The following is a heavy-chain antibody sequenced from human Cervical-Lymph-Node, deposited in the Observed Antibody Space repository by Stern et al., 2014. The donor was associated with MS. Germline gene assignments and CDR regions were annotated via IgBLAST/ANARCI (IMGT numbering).Heavy chain of an antibody. CDR3: ATDHCDYAHDY. D-gene: IGHD4-17*01. V-gene: IGHV1-24*01. J-gene: IGHJ4*02. CDR2: FAPEDGET. Sequence: QVQLVQSGTEVKKPGASVMVSCKVSGSTLSELAIHWVRQAPGKGLEWMGGFAPEDGETIYAQKFQGRVTMPEDTSTDTAYMELSSLTSEDTAVYYCATDHCDYAHDYWGQGTLVTVSS. CDR1: GSTLSELA.